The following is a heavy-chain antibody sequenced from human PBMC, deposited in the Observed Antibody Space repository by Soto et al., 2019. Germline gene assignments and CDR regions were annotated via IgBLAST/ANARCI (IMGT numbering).Heavy chain of an antibody. CDR1: GFTFSSYG. V-gene: IGHV3-30*18. CDR2: ISYDGSNK. D-gene: IGHD2-2*01. Sequence: QVQLVESGGGVVQPGRSLRLSCAASGFTFSSYGMHWVRQAPGKGLEWVAVISYDGSNKYYADSVKGRFTISRDNSKNTLYLQMNSLRAEDTAVYYCAKDQDVGFVVVPAAYDYWGQGTLVTVSS. CDR3: AKDQDVGFVVVPAAYDY. J-gene: IGHJ4*02.